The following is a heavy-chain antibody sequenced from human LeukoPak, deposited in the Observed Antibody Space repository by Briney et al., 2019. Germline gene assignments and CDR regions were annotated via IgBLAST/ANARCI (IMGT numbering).Heavy chain of an antibody. V-gene: IGHV4-59*11. CDR2: IYYSGST. CDR1: GGSISSHY. Sequence: PSETLSLTCTVSGGSISSHYWSWIRQPPGKGLEWIGYIYYSGSTNYNPSLKSRVTISVDTSKNQFSLKLSSVTAADTAVYYCARDLDGPFDPWGQGTLVTVSS. CDR3: ARDLDGPFDP. J-gene: IGHJ5*02.